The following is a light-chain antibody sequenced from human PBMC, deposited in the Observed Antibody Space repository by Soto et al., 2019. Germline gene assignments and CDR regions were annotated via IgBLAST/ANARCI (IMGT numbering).Light chain of an antibody. Sequence: QSLLTQPRSVSGSPGQSVTISCTGTSSDVGGYNYVSWYQHHPGKAPKLMIYDVDKRPSGVPGRFSGSKSGNTASLTISGLQAEDEADYYCCSYAGSYPFVLGNGTKVTVL. CDR1: SSDVGGYNY. CDR2: DVD. CDR3: CSYAGSYPFV. J-gene: IGLJ1*01. V-gene: IGLV2-11*01.